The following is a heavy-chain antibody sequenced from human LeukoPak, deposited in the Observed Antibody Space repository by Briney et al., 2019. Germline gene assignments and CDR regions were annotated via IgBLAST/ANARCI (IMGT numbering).Heavy chain of an antibody. V-gene: IGHV7-4-1*02. J-gene: IGHJ4*02. CDR1: GYTFSSCA. Sequence: GASVKVSCKASGYTFSSCAINWVRQAPGQGLEYKGWIDTKTGNPTYAQGFTGRFVFSLDTSVSTAYLQISSLKAEDTAVYYCAIHPSDSSGYFSYWGQGALVTVSS. CDR2: IDTKTGNP. D-gene: IGHD3-22*01. CDR3: AIHPSDSSGYFSY.